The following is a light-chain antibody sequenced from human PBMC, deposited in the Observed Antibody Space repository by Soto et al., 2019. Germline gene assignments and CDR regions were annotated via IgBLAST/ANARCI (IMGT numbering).Light chain of an antibody. CDR2: DAS. J-gene: IGKJ1*01. V-gene: IGKV1-5*01. CDR1: QTFSSW. Sequence: DIQVTQSPSTLSASVGDRVTITCRASQTFSSWLAWYQQKPGKAPKLLIYDASSLESGVPSMFSGSGSGTEFTLTISSLQPDDFATYYCQQYNSYSRTFGPGTKGDI. CDR3: QQYNSYSRT.